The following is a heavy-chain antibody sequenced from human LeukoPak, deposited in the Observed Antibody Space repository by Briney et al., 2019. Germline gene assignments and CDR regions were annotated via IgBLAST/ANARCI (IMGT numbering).Heavy chain of an antibody. CDR1: GFTFTDYF. CDR2: ISEDGGEK. D-gene: IGHD6-13*01. CDR3: ARDWTAAGLYFDL. Sequence: GGSLRLSCAVSGFTFTDYFMNWVRQAPGKGPEWVSSISEDGGEKTYVDSVKGRFTISRDNTKNSLSLQLNGLRAEDTAVYYCARDWTAAGLYFDLWGQGTLVTVSS. V-gene: IGHV3-7*03. J-gene: IGHJ4*01.